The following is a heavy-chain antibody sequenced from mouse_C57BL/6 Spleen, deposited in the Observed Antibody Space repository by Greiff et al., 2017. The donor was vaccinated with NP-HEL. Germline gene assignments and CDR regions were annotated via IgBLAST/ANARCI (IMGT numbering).Heavy chain of an antibody. CDR2: IDPSDSYT. Sequence: QVQLQQPGAELVMPGASVKLSCKASGYTFTSYWMHWVKQRPGQGLEWIGEIDPSDSYTNYNQKFKGKSTLTVDKSSSTAYMQLSSLTSEDAAVYYCARGDGYSFAYWGQGTLVTVSA. V-gene: IGHV1-69*01. D-gene: IGHD2-3*01. CDR1: GYTFTSYW. CDR3: ARGDGYSFAY. J-gene: IGHJ3*01.